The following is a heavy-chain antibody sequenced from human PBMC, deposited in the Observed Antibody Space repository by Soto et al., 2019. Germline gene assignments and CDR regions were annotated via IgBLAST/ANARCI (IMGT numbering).Heavy chain of an antibody. CDR2: MSYAGTYK. CDR1: GFTFSDYG. Sequence: GGSLRLSCAVSGFTFSDYGMHGVRQAPGKGLEWVAVMSYAGTYKYYADSVKGRFTISRDLSGNTLFLQMNSLRLEDTAVYFCAKEMYPRTVLDSSSPWGDYWGQGTLVTVSS. D-gene: IGHD6-6*01. V-gene: IGHV3-30*18. J-gene: IGHJ4*02. CDR3: AKEMYPRTVLDSSSPWGDY.